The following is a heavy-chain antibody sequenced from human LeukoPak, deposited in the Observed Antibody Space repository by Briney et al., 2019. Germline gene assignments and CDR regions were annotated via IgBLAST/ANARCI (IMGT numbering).Heavy chain of an antibody. CDR3: ARGRRRLDYYDSSGYYSRRGPFDY. V-gene: IGHV4-34*01. J-gene: IGHJ4*02. Sequence: PSETLSLTCAVYGGSFSGYYWSWIRQPPGKGLEWIGEINHSGSTNYNPSLKSRVTISVDTSKNQFSLKLSSVTAADTAVYYCARGRRRLDYYDSSGYYSRRGPFDYWGQGTLVTVSS. D-gene: IGHD3-22*01. CDR2: INHSGST. CDR1: GGSFSGYY.